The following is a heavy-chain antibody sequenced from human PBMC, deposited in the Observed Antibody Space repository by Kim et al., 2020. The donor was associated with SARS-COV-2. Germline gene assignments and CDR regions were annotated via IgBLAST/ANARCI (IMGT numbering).Heavy chain of an antibody. J-gene: IGHJ5*02. D-gene: IGHD6-13*01. CDR1: GYTLTELS. CDR3: ATAPPIAAAGTNWFDP. Sequence: ASVKVSCKVSGYTLTELSMHWLRQAPGKGLEWMGGFDPEDGETIYAQKFQGRVTMTEDTSTDTAYMELSSLRSEDTAVYYCATAPPIAAAGTNWFDPWGQGTLVTVSS. V-gene: IGHV1-24*01. CDR2: FDPEDGET.